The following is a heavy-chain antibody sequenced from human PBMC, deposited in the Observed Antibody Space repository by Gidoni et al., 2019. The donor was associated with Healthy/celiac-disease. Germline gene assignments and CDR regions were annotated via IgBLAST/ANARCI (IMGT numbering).Heavy chain of an antibody. CDR1: GGSISSSSYY. CDR3: ARAYYYDSSGYYWDY. D-gene: IGHD3-22*01. Sequence: QLQLQESGPGLVTPSETLSLTCTVSGGSISSSSYYWGWIRQPPGKGLEWIGSIYYSGSTYYNPSLKSRVTISVDTSKNQFSLKLSSVTAADTAVYYCARAYYYDSSGYYWDYWGQGTLVTVSS. V-gene: IGHV4-39*07. J-gene: IGHJ4*02. CDR2: IYYSGST.